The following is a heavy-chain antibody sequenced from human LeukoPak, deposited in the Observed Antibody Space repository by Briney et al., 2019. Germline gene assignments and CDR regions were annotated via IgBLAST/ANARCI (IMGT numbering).Heavy chain of an antibody. J-gene: IGHJ4*02. V-gene: IGHV1-69*13. Sequence: SVKVSCKASGGTFSSYAISWVRQAPGQGLEWMGGIIPIFGTANYAQKFQGRVTITADESTSTAYMELSSLRSEDTAVYYCARDQYDTWSRRGNFDSWGQGTLVIVSS. CDR1: GGTFSSYA. CDR3: ARDQYDTWSRRGNFDS. D-gene: IGHD3-3*01. CDR2: IIPIFGTA.